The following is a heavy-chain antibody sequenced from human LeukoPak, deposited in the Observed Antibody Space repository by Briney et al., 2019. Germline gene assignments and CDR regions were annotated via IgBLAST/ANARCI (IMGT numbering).Heavy chain of an antibody. D-gene: IGHD7-27*01. J-gene: IGHJ4*02. V-gene: IGHV3-23*01. CDR3: AKSFGVTGWHHFDY. CDR1: GFTFSSYA. Sequence: PGESLRLSCAASGFTFSSYAMSWVRQAPGKGLEWVSGISGSDSTQYADSVKGRFTISRDNSKNTLYLQMNSLRAEDTAVYYCAKSFGVTGWHHFDYWGQGTLVTVSS. CDR2: ISGSDST.